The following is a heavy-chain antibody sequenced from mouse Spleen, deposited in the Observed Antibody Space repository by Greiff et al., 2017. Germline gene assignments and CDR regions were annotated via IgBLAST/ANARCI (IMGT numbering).Heavy chain of an antibody. Sequence: EVQRVESGGGLVKPGGSLKLSCAASGFTFSSYAMSWVRQSPEKRLEWVAEISSGGSYTYYPDTVTGRFTISRDNAKNTLYLEMSSLRSEDTAMYYCAREGGSYAMDYWGQGTSVTVSS. CDR2: ISSGGSYT. V-gene: IGHV5-9-4*01. J-gene: IGHJ4*01. CDR1: GFTFSSYA. CDR3: AREGGSYAMDY.